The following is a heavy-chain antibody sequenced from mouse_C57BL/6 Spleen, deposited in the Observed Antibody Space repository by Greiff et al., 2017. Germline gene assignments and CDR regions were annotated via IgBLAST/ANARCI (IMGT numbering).Heavy chain of an antibody. D-gene: IGHD1-1*01. CDR1: GYTFTDYY. CDR3: AGAITTVVATDY. Sequence: EVQLQQSGPELVKPGASVKISCKASGYTFTDYYMNWVKQSHGKSLEWIGDINPNNGGTSYNQKFKGKATLTVDKSSSTAYMELRSLTSEDSAVYYCAGAITTVVATDYWGQGTTLTVAS. J-gene: IGHJ2*01. V-gene: IGHV1-26*01. CDR2: INPNNGGT.